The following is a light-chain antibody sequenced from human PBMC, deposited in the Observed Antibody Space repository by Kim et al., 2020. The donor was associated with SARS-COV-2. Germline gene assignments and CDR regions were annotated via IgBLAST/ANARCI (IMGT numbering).Light chain of an antibody. CDR3: QVWDSNTVI. CDR1: NIGGKH. V-gene: IGLV3-9*01. CDR2: RNN. J-gene: IGLJ2*01. Sequence: SYELTQPLSVSVALGQTAKISCGGNNIGGKHVHWYQQRPGQAPVTVIYRNNNLPSGIPERFSGSNSGNAATLSISRVQVGDEAVYFCQVWDSNTVIFGGVTQLTVL.